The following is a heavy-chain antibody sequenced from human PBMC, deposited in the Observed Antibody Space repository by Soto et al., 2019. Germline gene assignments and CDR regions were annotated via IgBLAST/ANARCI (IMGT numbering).Heavy chain of an antibody. V-gene: IGHV3-30-3*01. J-gene: IGHJ4*02. CDR2: ISYDGSNK. Sequence: GESLKISCAASGFTFSSYAMHWVRQAPGKGLEWVAVISYDGSNKYYADSVKGRFTISRDNSKNTLYLQMNSLRAEDTAVYYCARDTPIAAAGTFDYWGQGTLVTVSS. D-gene: IGHD6-13*01. CDR3: ARDTPIAAAGTFDY. CDR1: GFTFSSYA.